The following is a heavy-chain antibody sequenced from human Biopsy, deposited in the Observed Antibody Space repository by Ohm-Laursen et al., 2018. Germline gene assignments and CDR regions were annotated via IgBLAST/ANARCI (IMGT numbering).Heavy chain of an antibody. CDR2: RIPYFNTI. CDR3: VGGQRGPPIGVTVPGDAFDL. V-gene: IGHV1-69*01. Sequence: ASSVKVSCNASGVTFDTYAFGWVREAPGQGLEWMGGRIPYFNTIYSARNFQDRAVITADRSARTTDMQLSGLRPDYTAVYYCVGGQRGPPIGVTVPGDAFDLWGPGTMVTVSP. J-gene: IGHJ3*01. D-gene: IGHD2/OR15-2a*01. CDR1: GVTFDTYA.